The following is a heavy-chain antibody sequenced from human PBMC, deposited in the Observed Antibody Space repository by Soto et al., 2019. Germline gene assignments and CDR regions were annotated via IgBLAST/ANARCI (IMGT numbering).Heavy chain of an antibody. CDR2: INPNSGGT. CDR1: GYTFTGYY. CDR3: ARDDGSQSRTGVDY. J-gene: IGHJ4*02. V-gene: IGHV1-2*04. Sequence: ASVKVSCKASGYTFTGYYMHWVRQAPGQGLEWMGWINPNSGGTNYAQKFQGWVTMTRDTSISTAYMELSRLRSDDTAVYYCARDDGSQSRTGVDYWGQGTLVTVSS. D-gene: IGHD6-13*01.